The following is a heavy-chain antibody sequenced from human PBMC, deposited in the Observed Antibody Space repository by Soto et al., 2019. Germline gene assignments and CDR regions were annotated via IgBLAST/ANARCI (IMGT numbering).Heavy chain of an antibody. CDR2: IKSKTNGETT. V-gene: IGHV3-15*02. J-gene: IGHJ3*02. Sequence: EVQLVESGGALVKPGESLRLSCAASGFSFSNAWLNWVRQAPGKGPERVGLIKSKTNGETTDYTAPVKGRFTISSDDSKDTLYLQMNSLKVEDTALYYCVSEVAGAFHIWGQGTMVTVSS. CDR1: GFSFSNAW. CDR3: VSEVAGAFHI. D-gene: IGHD2-15*01.